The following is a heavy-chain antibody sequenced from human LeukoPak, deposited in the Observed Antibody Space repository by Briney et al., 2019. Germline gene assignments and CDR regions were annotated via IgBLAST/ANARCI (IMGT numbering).Heavy chain of an antibody. CDR2: IYYSGST. Sequence: SETLSLTCTVSGGSISSYYWSWIRQPPGKGLEWIGYIYYSGSTNYNPSLKSRVTISVDTSKNQFSLKLSSVTAADTAVYYCARAVTAHACFDPWGQGTLVTVSS. D-gene: IGHD2-21*02. J-gene: IGHJ5*02. V-gene: IGHV4-59*01. CDR1: GGSISSYY. CDR3: ARAVTAHACFDP.